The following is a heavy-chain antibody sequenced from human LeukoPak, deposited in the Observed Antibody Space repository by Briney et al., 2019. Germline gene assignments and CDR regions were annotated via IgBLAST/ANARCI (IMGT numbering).Heavy chain of an antibody. D-gene: IGHD3-16*01. V-gene: IGHV3-11*01. CDR3: ARDGGLGGGDAFDI. J-gene: IGHJ3*02. CDR2: ISSSGSTR. Sequence: PGGSLRLSSAASVFTFSAYYMSSIRATPGKRLECVSYISSSGSTRYYADSVKGGFTISRDNAKNSLYMKMNGLRAEDTTVYYCARDGGLGGGDAFDIWGQGTLVTVSS. CDR1: VFTFSAYY.